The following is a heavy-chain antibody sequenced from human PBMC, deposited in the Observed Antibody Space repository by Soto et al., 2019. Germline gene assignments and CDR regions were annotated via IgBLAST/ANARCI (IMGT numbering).Heavy chain of an antibody. J-gene: IGHJ4*02. Sequence: GGSLRLSCAASGFTFSSYAMSWVRQAPGKGLEWVSAISGSGGSTYYADSVKGRFTISRDNSKNTLYLQMNSLRAEDTAVYYCAKDKYCSGGSCYWGFDYWGQGTLVTVSS. CDR3: AKDKYCSGGSCYWGFDY. CDR1: GFTFSSYA. V-gene: IGHV3-23*01. D-gene: IGHD2-15*01. CDR2: ISGSGGST.